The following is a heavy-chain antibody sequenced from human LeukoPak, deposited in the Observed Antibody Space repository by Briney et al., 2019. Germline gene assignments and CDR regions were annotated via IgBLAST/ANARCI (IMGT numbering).Heavy chain of an antibody. D-gene: IGHD3-10*01. CDR1: GYSFSYYW. J-gene: IGHJ4*02. CDR3: ARHTPSRVDY. V-gene: IGHV5-51*01. CDR2: IYPGDFDT. Sequence: GESLKISCKGSGYSFSYYWIGWVRPMPGKGLEWVGIIYPGDFDTRYSPSFQGQVTISADKSISTAYLQWSSLKASDTAIYYCARHTPSRVDYWGQGTLVTVSS.